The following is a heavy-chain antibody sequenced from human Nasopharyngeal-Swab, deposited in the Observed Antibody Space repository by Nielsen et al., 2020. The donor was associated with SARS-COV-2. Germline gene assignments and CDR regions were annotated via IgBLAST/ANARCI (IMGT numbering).Heavy chain of an antibody. CDR2: ISSSGSTI. V-gene: IGHV3-11*04. Sequence: WIRQPPGKGLEWLSYISSSGSTIYYADSVKGRFTISRDNAKNSLYLQMNSLRAEDTAVYYCARVPALSDWLLSPEYYFDYWGQGTLVTVSS. CDR3: ARVPALSDWLLSPEYYFDY. D-gene: IGHD3-9*01. J-gene: IGHJ4*02.